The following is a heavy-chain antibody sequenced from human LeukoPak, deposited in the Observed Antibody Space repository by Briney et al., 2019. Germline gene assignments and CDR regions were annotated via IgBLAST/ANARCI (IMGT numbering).Heavy chain of an antibody. D-gene: IGHD3-22*01. CDR3: AIHPYDHDSSGYDNEY. CDR1: GFTFTSYR. V-gene: IGHV3-48*03. CDR2: ISRSGTTI. Sequence: QTGGSLRLSCAASGFTFTSYRMNWVRQAPGKGLEWISYISRSGTTIYYADSVKGRFTIPRDNAKNSLYLLMNSLRAEDTAVYYCAIHPYDHDSSGYDNEYWGQGTLVTVSS. J-gene: IGHJ4*02.